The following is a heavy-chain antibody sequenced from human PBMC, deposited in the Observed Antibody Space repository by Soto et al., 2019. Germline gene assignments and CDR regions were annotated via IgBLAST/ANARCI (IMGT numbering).Heavy chain of an antibody. CDR1: GFTFSSYW. D-gene: IGHD2-2*01. CDR3: ARAGHIVVVPAAIRFTEKIYYFDY. V-gene: IGHV3-7*01. J-gene: IGHJ4*02. CDR2: IKQDGSEK. Sequence: GGSLRLSCAASGFTFSSYWMSWVRQAPGKGLEWVANIKQDGSEKYYVDSVKGRFTISRDNAKNSLYLQMNSLRAEDTAVYYCARAGHIVVVPAAIRFTEKIYYFDYWGQGTLVTVSS.